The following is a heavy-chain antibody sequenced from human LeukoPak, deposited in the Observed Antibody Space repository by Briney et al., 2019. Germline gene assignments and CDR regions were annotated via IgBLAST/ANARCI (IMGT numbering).Heavy chain of an antibody. V-gene: IGHV4-30-4*01. CDR3: ARATIVPAAINWFDP. D-gene: IGHD2-2*02. CDR2: IYHSETT. J-gene: IGHJ5*02. CDR1: GGSISSGDYY. Sequence: RPSETLSLTCTVSGGSISSGDYYWSWIRQPPGKGLEWIGYIYHSETTYYNPSLKSRVTMSVDTSKNQFSLKLSSVTAADTAVYYCARATIVPAAINWFDPWGQGTRVTVSS.